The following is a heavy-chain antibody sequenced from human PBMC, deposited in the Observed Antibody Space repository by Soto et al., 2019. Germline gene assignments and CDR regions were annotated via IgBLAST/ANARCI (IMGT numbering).Heavy chain of an antibody. CDR3: AKDTSRDYYDSSGSHFDY. CDR2: ISGSGGST. Sequence: GGSLRLSCAASGFTFSSYAMSWVRQAPGKGLEWVSAISGSGGSTYYADSVKGRFTISRDNSKNTLYLQMNSLRAEDTAVYYCAKDTSRDYYDSSGSHFDYWGQGTLVTVSS. D-gene: IGHD3-22*01. V-gene: IGHV3-23*01. CDR1: GFTFSSYA. J-gene: IGHJ4*02.